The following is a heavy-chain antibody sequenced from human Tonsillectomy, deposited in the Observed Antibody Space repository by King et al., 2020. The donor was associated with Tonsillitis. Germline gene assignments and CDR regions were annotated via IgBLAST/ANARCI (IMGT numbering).Heavy chain of an antibody. Sequence: VQLVESGGGLVQPGGSLRLSCAASGFTFSSYAMHWVRQAPGKGLEYVSAISSNGGSTYYENSVKGRFTISRDNYKNTLYLKMCSLRAEYMGVYYSARYGDCSIGSFYIGYWGQGTLVTVSS. D-gene: IGHD2-15*01. CDR1: GFTFSSYA. V-gene: IGHV3-64*01. CDR2: ISSNGGST. J-gene: IGHJ4*02. CDR3: ARYGDCSIGSFYIGY.